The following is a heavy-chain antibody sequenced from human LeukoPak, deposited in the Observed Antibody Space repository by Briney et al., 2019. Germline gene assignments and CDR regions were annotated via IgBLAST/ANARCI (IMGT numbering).Heavy chain of an antibody. D-gene: IGHD4-11*01. CDR2: MNPNSGNT. CDR1: GYTFTNYD. CDR3: ARGPAYSNYGASYYYYMDV. V-gene: IGHV1-8*03. J-gene: IGHJ6*03. Sequence: ASVKVSCKASGYTFTNYDISRGREATGQRVEWMGWMNPNSGNTGYAEKFQGRVTITRDTSITTAYMELTSLRSEDSAVYYCARGPAYSNYGASYYYYMDVWGKGTTVSVSS.